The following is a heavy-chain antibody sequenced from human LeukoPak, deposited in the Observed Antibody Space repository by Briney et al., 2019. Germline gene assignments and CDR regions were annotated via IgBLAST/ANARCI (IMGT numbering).Heavy chain of an antibody. Sequence: SETLSLTCTVSDGSSDNNGFYWGWIRQPPGKGLEWIGNIYYSGSTYYNPSLKSRVTTSVDTSKNQFSLKLSSVTAADTAVYYCARGTRGSDSSFDFWGQGTLVTVSS. D-gene: IGHD1-1*01. CDR1: DGSSDNNGFY. CDR3: ARGTRGSDSSFDF. CDR2: IYYSGST. V-gene: IGHV4-39*07. J-gene: IGHJ4*02.